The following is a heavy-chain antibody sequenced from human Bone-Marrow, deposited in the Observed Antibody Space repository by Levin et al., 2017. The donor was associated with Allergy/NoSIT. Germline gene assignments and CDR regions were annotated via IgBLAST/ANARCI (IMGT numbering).Heavy chain of an antibody. Sequence: PGGSPRLSCVGSGFTFRSHTMNWVRQAPGKGLECVSSISDSGGRTNYAESAKGRFTISRDNSRNTMYLQMNSLRPDDTAVYYCTKDRPEIPAGDWGQGTLVTVSS. CDR3: TKDRPEIPAGD. CDR1: GFTFRSHT. D-gene: IGHD6-13*01. J-gene: IGHJ4*02. V-gene: IGHV3-23*01. CDR2: ISDSGGRT.